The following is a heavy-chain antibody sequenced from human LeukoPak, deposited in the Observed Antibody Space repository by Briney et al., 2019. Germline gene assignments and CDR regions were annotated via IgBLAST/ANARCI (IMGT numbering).Heavy chain of an antibody. CDR3: ARALSGCVLCFDY. Sequence: ASVKVSCKASGYTFTGYDINWVRQATGQGLEWMGWMSPNSGNTGYAQKFQGRVTMTRDTSMSTAYMELSTLSPDDTAVYYCARALSGCVLCFDYWGQGSLVTVSS. J-gene: IGHJ4*02. V-gene: IGHV1-8*01. CDR1: GYTFTGYD. D-gene: IGHD6-19*01. CDR2: MSPNSGNT.